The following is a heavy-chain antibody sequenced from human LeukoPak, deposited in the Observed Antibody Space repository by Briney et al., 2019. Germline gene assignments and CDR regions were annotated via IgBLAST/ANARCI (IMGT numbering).Heavy chain of an antibody. CDR2: INHSGST. D-gene: IGHD3-9*01. J-gene: IGHJ3*02. CDR1: GGSFSGYY. Sequence: SETLSLTCAVYGGSFSGYYWSWIRQPPGKGLEWIGEINHSGSTNYNPSLKSRVTISVDTSKNQFSLKLSSVTAADTAVYYCARPSDIFTAFDAFDIWGQGTMVTVSS. V-gene: IGHV4-34*01. CDR3: ARPSDIFTAFDAFDI.